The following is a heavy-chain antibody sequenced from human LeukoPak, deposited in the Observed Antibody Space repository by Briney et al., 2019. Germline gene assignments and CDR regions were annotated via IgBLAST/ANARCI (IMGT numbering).Heavy chain of an antibody. J-gene: IGHJ4*02. D-gene: IGHD2-21*02. CDR1: GYTFTSYG. Sequence: ASVNVSCKASGYTFTSYGISWERQAPGQGLEWVGWISGYNGNTNYAQKFQGRVTMTSDTSTTTAYMELKSLRSDDTAVYYCARDVVTAIHEYWGQGTQVTVSS. CDR2: ISGYNGNT. CDR3: ARDVVTAIHEY. V-gene: IGHV1-18*01.